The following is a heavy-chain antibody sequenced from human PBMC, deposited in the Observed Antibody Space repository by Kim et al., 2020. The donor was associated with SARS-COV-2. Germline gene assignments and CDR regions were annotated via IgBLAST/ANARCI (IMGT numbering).Heavy chain of an antibody. CDR2: IWFDGRNR. V-gene: IGHV3-33*06. CDR3: AKDQSPATGAKYYFDH. J-gene: IGHJ4*02. CDR1: GLALSRYA. Sequence: GGSLRLSCAASGLALSRYAMHWVRQAPGKGLEWVAVIWFDGRNRYYADSVKGRFTISRDNSNDMVYLQMDSLRVEDTGVYFCAKDQSPATGAKYYFDHWGQGTRVLVSS. D-gene: IGHD6-13*01.